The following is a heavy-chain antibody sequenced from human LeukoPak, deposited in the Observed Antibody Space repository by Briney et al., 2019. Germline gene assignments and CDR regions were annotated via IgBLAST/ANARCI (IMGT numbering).Heavy chain of an antibody. CDR3: ARDPSGMALSDAFDI. V-gene: IGHV4-59*01. Sequence: SETLSLTCTVSGGSISSYYWSWIRQPPGKGLEWIGYIYYSGSTNYNPSLKSRVTISVDTSKNQFSLKLSSVTAADTAVYYCARDPSGMALSDAFDIWGQGTMVTVSS. CDR2: IYYSGST. D-gene: IGHD2/OR15-2a*01. CDR1: GGSISSYY. J-gene: IGHJ3*02.